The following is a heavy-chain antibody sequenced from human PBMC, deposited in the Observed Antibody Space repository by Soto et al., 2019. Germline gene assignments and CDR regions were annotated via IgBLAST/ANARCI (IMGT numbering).Heavy chain of an antibody. V-gene: IGHV3-30*18. CDR3: AKSYDYGDSDLDY. J-gene: IGHJ4*02. CDR1: GFTFSSYG. Sequence: QVQLVESGGGVVQPGRSLRLSCAASGFTFSSYGMHWVRQAPGKGLEWVAVISYDGSNKYYADSVKGRFTISRDNSKNTLYLQMNSLRAEDTAVYYCAKSYDYGDSDLDYWGQGTQVTVSS. D-gene: IGHD4-17*01. CDR2: ISYDGSNK.